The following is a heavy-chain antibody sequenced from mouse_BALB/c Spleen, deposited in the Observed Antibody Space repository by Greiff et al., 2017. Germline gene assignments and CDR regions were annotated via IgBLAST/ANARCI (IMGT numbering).Heavy chain of an antibody. CDR1: GFNIKDYY. CDR2: IDPENGNT. J-gene: IGHJ4*01. V-gene: IGHV14-1*02. D-gene: IGHD2-2*01. CDR3: ARRGYDGAMDY. Sequence: LVESGAELVRPGALVKLSCKASGFNIKDYYMHWVKQRPEQGLEWIGWIDPENGNTIYDPKFQGKASITADTSSNTAYLQLSSLTSEDTAVYYCARRGYDGAMDYWGQGTSVTVSS.